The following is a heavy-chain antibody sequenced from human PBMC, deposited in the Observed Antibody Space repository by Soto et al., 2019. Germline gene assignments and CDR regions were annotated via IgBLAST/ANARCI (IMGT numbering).Heavy chain of an antibody. CDR2: INPSGGST. J-gene: IGHJ4*02. D-gene: IGHD3-3*01. Sequence: ASVKVSCKASGYTFTSYYMHWVRQAPGQGLEWMGIINPSGGSTSYAQKFQGRVTMTRDTSTSTVYMELSSLRSEDTAVYYCARGGRSGARLYYFDYWGQGTLVTVSS. V-gene: IGHV1-46*01. CDR1: GYTFTSYY. CDR3: ARGGRSGARLYYFDY.